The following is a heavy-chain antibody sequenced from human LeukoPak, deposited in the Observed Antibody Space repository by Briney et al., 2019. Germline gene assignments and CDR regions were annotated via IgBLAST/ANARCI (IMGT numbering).Heavy chain of an antibody. V-gene: IGHV3-15*01. CDR3: TTDALVYYYDSSGYLDAFDI. J-gene: IGHJ3*02. Sequence: GGSLRLSCAACGFIFSNAWLSWVRQPPGKGLEWVGRIKSKSDGGTTDYAAPVKGRFTISRDDSKNTLYLQMNSLKTEDTAVYYCTTDALVYYYDSSGYLDAFDIWGQGAMVTVSS. CDR1: GFIFSNAW. D-gene: IGHD3-22*01. CDR2: IKSKSDGGTT.